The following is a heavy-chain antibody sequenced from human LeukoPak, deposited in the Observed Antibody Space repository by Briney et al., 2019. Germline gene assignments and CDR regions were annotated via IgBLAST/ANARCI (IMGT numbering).Heavy chain of an antibody. D-gene: IGHD3/OR15-3a*01. Sequence: GGSLRLSCAASGFVLSDYGIDWVRQGIGKGLDWVSGIGSAGDKYYAGSERGRFTISRENAENFVYLQMNGLRAEDTAIYYCVRAKRETSSRPWTSGMDVWGQGTTVTVSS. CDR3: VRAKRETSSRPWTSGMDV. CDR2: IGSAGDK. CDR1: GFVLSDYG. V-gene: IGHV3-13*01. J-gene: IGHJ6*02.